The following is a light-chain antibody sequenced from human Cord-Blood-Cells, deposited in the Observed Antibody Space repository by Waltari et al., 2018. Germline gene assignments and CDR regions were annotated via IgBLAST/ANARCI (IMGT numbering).Light chain of an antibody. J-gene: IGKJ5*01. V-gene: IGKV3-20*01. CDR2: GAS. CDR3: QQYGSSPLT. Sequence: IVLTPSPGTLSLSPGERATLSCRASLSVSSSYLAWYQQKPGQAPRLLIYGASSRATGIPDRFSGSGSGTDFTLTISRLEPEDFAVYYCQQYGSSPLTFGQGTRLEIK. CDR1: LSVSSSY.